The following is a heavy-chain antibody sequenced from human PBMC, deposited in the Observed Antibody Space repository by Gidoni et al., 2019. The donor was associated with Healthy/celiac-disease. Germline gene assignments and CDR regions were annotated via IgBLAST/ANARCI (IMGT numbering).Heavy chain of an antibody. CDR3: ARVRQWLAINDY. V-gene: IGHV3-33*01. Sequence: QVQLVESGGGVVQPGRSLRLSCAAAGFTFSSYGMHWVRQAPGKGLGWVAVIWYDGSNKYYADSVKGRFTISRDNSKNTLYLQMNSLRAEDTAVYYCARVRQWLAINDYWGQGTLVTVSS. CDR2: IWYDGSNK. CDR1: GFTFSSYG. J-gene: IGHJ4*02. D-gene: IGHD6-19*01.